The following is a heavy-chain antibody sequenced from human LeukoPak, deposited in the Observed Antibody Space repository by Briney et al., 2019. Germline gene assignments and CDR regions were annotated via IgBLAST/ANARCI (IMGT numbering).Heavy chain of an antibody. D-gene: IGHD1-26*01. CDR1: GGTFSSYA. CDR2: IIPILGIA. J-gene: IGHJ4*02. V-gene: IGHV1-69*04. Sequence: ASVTVSCKASGGTFSSYAISWVRQAPGQGLEWMGRIIPILGIANYAQKFQGRVTITADKSTSTAYMELSSLRSDDTAVYYCASWVGATKIDYWGQGTLVTVSS. CDR3: ASWVGATKIDY.